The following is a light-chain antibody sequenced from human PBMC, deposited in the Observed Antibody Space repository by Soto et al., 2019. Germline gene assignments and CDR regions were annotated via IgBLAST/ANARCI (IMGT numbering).Light chain of an antibody. V-gene: IGKV3-20*01. CDR3: QQYGSSAPIT. CDR1: QSVTTR. Sequence: IVLTQSPGTLSLSPGERVTLSSRASQSVTTRLAWYQHKPGQAPRLLMSGASSRASGVPVGFSGSGSGTDFTLTISRLEPEDFALYYCQQYGSSAPITFGQGTRLEI. CDR2: GAS. J-gene: IGKJ5*01.